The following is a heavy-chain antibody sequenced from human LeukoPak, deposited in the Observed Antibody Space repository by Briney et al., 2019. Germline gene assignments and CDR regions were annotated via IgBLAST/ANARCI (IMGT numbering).Heavy chain of an antibody. D-gene: IGHD2-21*02. CDR2: ISGSGGST. V-gene: IGHV3-23*01. Sequence: GGSLRLSCAASGFTFSSYAMSWVRQAPGKGLEWVSAISGSGGSTYYADSVKGRFTISRDNSKNTLYLQMSSLRADDTAIYYCAKGCGGYCFSSFDYWGQGTLVTVSS. CDR3: AKGCGGYCFSSFDY. CDR1: GFTFSSYA. J-gene: IGHJ4*02.